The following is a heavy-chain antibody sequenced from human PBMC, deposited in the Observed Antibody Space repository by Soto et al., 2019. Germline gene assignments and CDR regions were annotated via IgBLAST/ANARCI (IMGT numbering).Heavy chain of an antibody. CDR1: GYSFNTYW. D-gene: IGHD4-4*01. V-gene: IGHV5-51*01. Sequence: GESLKISCKASGYSFNTYWIAWVRQMPGKGLEWMGIINPGDSDIRYSPSFQGQVTISADNSISIAYLQWSSLKASDTAMYYCARHEQFYYYYYGMDVWGQGTAVTDSS. J-gene: IGHJ6*02. CDR2: INPGDSDI. CDR3: ARHEQFYYYYYGMDV.